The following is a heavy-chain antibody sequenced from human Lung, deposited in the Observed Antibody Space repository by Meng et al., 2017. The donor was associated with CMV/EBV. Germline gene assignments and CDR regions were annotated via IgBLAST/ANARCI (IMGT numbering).Heavy chain of an antibody. CDR2: MNPNSGNT. CDR3: ARTRIEVEPDGRKIKYYNYGMDV. CDR1: GYTFTTYD. D-gene: IGHD2-2*01. V-gene: IGHV1-8*01. Sequence: ASXXVSXKASGYTFTTYDINWVRQATGQGLEWMRWMNPNSGNTGYAQKFQGRVTLTRVTSISTAYMELSSLTSDDTAVYYCARTRIEVEPDGRKIKYYNYGMDVWXQGTTVTVSS. J-gene: IGHJ6*02.